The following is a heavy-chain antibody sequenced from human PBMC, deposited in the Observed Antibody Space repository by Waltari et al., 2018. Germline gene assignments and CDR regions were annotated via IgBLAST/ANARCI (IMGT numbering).Heavy chain of an antibody. D-gene: IGHD6-25*01. J-gene: IGHJ4*02. V-gene: IGHV3-21*01. CDR1: GFTFSSYS. CDR2: ISSSSSYI. CDR3: ARDNLPSSRIAAEVCAY. Sequence: EVQLVESGGGLVKPGGSLRLSCAASGFTFSSYSMTWVRQAPGKGLEWVSSISSSSSYIYYADSVKGRFTISRDNAKNSLYLQMNSLRAEDTAVYYCARDNLPSSRIAAEVCAYWGQGTLVTVSS.